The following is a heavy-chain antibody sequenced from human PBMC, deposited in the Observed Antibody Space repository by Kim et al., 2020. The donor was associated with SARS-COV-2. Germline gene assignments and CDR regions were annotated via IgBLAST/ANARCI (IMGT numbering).Heavy chain of an antibody. D-gene: IGHD3-9*01. J-gene: IGHJ6*03. Sequence: PSLKGRVTISVDTSKTQFSLKLSSVTAADTAVYYCARDDITRTYYYYMDVWGKGTTVTVSS. V-gene: IGHV4-30-2*05. CDR3: ARDDITRTYYYYMDV.